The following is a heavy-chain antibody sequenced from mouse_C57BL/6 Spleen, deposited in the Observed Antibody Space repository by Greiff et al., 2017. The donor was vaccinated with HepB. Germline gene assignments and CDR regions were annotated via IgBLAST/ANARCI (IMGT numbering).Heavy chain of an antibody. CDR3: ARGYYGNSAWFAY. D-gene: IGHD2-1*01. V-gene: IGHV1-55*01. CDR2: IYPGSGST. CDR1: GYTFTSYW. Sequence: VQLQQPGAELVKPGASVKMSCKASGYTFTSYWITWVKQRPGQGLEWIGDIYPGSGSTNYNEKFKSKATLTVDTSSSTAYMQLSSLTSEDSAVYYCARGYYGNSAWFAYWGQGTLVTVSA. J-gene: IGHJ3*01.